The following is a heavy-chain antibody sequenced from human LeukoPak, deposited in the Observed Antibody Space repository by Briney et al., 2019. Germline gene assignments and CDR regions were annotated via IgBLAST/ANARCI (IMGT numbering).Heavy chain of an antibody. J-gene: IGHJ4*02. Sequence: PGRSLRLSCAASGFTFSNYAMHWVRQAPGKGLEWVAVISYDGSNKYYADSVKGRFTISRDNSKNTLYLQMDSLRAEDTAVYYCARDVCSSTSCYLGRFDYWGQGTLVTVSS. CDR1: GFTFSNYA. V-gene: IGHV3-30-3*01. CDR2: ISYDGSNK. D-gene: IGHD2-2*01. CDR3: ARDVCSSTSCYLGRFDY.